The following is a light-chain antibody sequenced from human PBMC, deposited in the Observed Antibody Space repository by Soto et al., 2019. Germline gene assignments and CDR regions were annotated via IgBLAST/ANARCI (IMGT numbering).Light chain of an antibody. J-gene: IGLJ1*01. CDR3: CSHAGSYTDV. V-gene: IGLV2-11*01. CDR2: DVT. CDR1: NSDVGGYNY. Sequence: QSALTQPRSVSGSPGQSVTISCTGTNSDVGGYNYVSWYQQYPGKAPKLMIYDVTKRPSGVPDRFSGSKSGNTASLTISGLQAEDEADYYCCSHAGSYTDVFGTGTKLTVL.